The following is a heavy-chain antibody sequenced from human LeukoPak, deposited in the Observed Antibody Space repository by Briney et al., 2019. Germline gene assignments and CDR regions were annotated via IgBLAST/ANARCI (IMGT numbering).Heavy chain of an antibody. J-gene: IGHJ4*02. V-gene: IGHV4-39*07. D-gene: IGHD3-10*01. CDR3: ARGRARALRYFDY. CDR1: GGSISSSTYY. Sequence: SETLSLTCTVSGGSISSSTYYWGWIRQPPGKGLEWIGSIYYSGSTNYNPSLKSRVTISVDTSKNQFSLKLSSVTAADTAVYYCARGRARALRYFDYWGQGTLVTVSS. CDR2: IYYSGST.